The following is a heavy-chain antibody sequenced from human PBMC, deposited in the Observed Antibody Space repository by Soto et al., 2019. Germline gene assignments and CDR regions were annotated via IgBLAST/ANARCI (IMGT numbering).Heavy chain of an antibody. CDR2: INAGNGNT. D-gene: IGHD3-22*01. Sequence: ASVKVSCTASGYTFTSYAMHWVRQAPGQRLEWMGWINAGNGNTKYSQKFQGRVTITRDTSASTAYMELSSLRSEDTAVYYCARDRQRGYYYDSSGHDGDDAFDIWGQGTMVT. V-gene: IGHV1-3*01. CDR1: GYTFTSYA. CDR3: ARDRQRGYYYDSSGHDGDDAFDI. J-gene: IGHJ3*02.